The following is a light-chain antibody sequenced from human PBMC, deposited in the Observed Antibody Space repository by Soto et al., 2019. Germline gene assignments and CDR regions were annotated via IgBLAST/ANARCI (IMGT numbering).Light chain of an antibody. CDR2: RNN. V-gene: IGLV1-47*01. J-gene: IGLJ1*01. CDR1: RTNIGSNY. CDR3: AAWDDSLSGQV. Sequence: QSVLTQPPSASGTPGQRVPISFSGSRTNIGSNYVYWYQQLPGTAPKLLIYRNNQRPSGVPDRFSGSKSGTSASLAISGLRSEDEADYYCAAWDDSLSGQVFGTGTKVTVL.